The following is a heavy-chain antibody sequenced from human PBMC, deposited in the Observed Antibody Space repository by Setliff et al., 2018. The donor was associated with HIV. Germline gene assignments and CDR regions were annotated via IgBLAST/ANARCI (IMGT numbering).Heavy chain of an antibody. V-gene: IGHV4-39*01. CDR3: ARHRGVRYNSSWYGIAWFDP. CDR2: IYSSGNT. J-gene: IGHJ5*02. Sequence: SETLSLTCTVSGGSFSSSNYYWGWLRQPPGKGLVWIGSIYSSGNTYYNPSLQSRLTISSDTSRNQFSLKLSSVTAADTAVYYCARHRGVRYNSSWYGIAWFDPWGQGTLVTVSS. D-gene: IGHD6-13*01. CDR1: GGSFSSSNYY.